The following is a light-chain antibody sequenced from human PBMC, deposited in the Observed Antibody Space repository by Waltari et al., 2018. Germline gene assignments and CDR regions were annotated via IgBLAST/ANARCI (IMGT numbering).Light chain of an antibody. V-gene: IGLV5-52*01. CDR3: CTWHGNSKTRV. Sequence: QPVLTQPSSHSASPGAPARLTCTLSSGFSVGDFCIWWYQQKPGSPPRYLLFYHSDSDKHQGSGVPSRFSGSNDASANAGILHISGLQPEDEADYYCCTWHGNSKTRVFGGGTRLTVL. J-gene: IGLJ2*01. CDR2: YHSDSDK. CDR1: SGFSVGDFC.